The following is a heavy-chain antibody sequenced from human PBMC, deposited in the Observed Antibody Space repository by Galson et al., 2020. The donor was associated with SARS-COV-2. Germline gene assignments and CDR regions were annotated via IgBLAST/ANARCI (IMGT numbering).Heavy chain of an antibody. J-gene: IGHJ6*03. CDR1: GFTFSSYS. Sequence: GGSLRLSCAASGFTFSSYSMNWVRQAPGKGLEWVSSISSSSSYIYYADSVKGRSTISRDNAKNSLYLQMNSLRAEDTAVYYCARVPVYYYYYMDVWGKGTTVTVSS. CDR3: ARVPVYYYYYMDV. V-gene: IGHV3-21*01. CDR2: ISSSSSYI.